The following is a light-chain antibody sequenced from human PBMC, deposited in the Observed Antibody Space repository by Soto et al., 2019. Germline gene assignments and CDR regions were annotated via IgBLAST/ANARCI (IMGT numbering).Light chain of an antibody. CDR1: SSDIGTYDH. Sequence: QSVLTQPASVSGSPGQSITISCSGTSSDIGTYDHVAWFQQFPCKTPKLVIYSVSDRPSGVSSRFSGSKSGNTASLTISGLQAEDEADYYCISYTGSSTSYVFGSGTKVTVL. V-gene: IGLV2-14*01. CDR2: SVS. J-gene: IGLJ1*01. CDR3: ISYTGSSTSYV.